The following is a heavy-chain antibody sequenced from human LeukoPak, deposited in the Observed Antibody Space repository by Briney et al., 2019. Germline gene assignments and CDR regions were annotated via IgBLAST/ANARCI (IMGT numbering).Heavy chain of an antibody. D-gene: IGHD2-2*01. CDR2: ISYDGSNK. CDR3: ARQGGGVPAAPLDY. CDR1: GFTFSSYA. V-gene: IGHV3-30-3*01. Sequence: GGSLRLSCAASGFTFSSYAMHWVRQAPGKGLEWVAVISYDGSNKYYADSVKGRFTISRDNSKNTLYLQMNSLRAEDTAVYYCARQGGGVPAAPLDYWGQGTLVTVSS. J-gene: IGHJ4*02.